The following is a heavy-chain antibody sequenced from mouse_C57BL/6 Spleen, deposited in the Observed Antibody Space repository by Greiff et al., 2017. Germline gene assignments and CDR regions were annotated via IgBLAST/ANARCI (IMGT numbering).Heavy chain of an antibody. V-gene: IGHV1-22*01. J-gene: IGHJ3*01. D-gene: IGHD2-4*01. CDR2: INPNNGGT. CDR3: ARWDYDVPAWFAY. CDR1: GYTFTDYN. Sequence: VQLQQSGPELVKPGASVKMSCKASGYTFTDYNMHWVKQSHGKSLEGIGYINPNNGGTSYNQKIKGKATLTVNKSSSTAYMGLRSLTSEDSEVYYCARWDYDVPAWFAYWGQGTLVTVSA.